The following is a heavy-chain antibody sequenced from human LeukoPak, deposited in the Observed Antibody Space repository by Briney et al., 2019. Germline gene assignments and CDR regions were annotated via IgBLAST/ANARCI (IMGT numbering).Heavy chain of an antibody. V-gene: IGHV3-74*01. CDR2: ISSDGSST. J-gene: IGHJ4*02. CDR1: GFTFARYW. Sequence: GESLRLSCAASGFTFARYWMHWVRQAPGKGLVWVSRISSDGSSTSYADSVKGRFTISRDNAKNTLYLQMNSLRAEDTAVYYCAREQTQMGDWGQGTLVTVSS. D-gene: IGHD2-8*01. CDR3: AREQTQMGD.